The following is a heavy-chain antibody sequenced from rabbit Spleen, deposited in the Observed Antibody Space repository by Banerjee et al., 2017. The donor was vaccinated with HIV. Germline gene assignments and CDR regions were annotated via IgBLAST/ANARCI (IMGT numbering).Heavy chain of an antibody. CDR1: GFDFSSNA. CDR2: ISASSSDTT. Sequence: QSLEESGGGLVQPEGSLTLTCKASGFDFSSNAMCWVRQAPGKGLEWIACISASSSDTTYDASWAKGRFTISTTSSTTVTLQMTSLTAADTATYFCARDLAGAIGWNFYLWGPGTLVTVS. V-gene: IGHV1S40*01. CDR3: ARDLAGAIGWNFYL. D-gene: IGHD4-1*01. J-gene: IGHJ4*01.